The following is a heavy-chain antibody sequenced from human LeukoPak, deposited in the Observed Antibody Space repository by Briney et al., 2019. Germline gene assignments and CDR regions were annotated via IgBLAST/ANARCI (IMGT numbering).Heavy chain of an antibody. J-gene: IGHJ6*02. CDR1: GYTFTSYD. CDR2: MNPNSGNT. Sequence: GASVKVSCKASGYTFTSYDINWVRQATGQGLEWMGWMNPNSGNTGYAQKFQGRVTMTRNTSISTAYMELSSLRSEDTAVYYCARVKRIVVVPAAMLNYYYGMDVWGQGTTVTVSS. D-gene: IGHD2-2*01. V-gene: IGHV1-8*01. CDR3: ARVKRIVVVPAAMLNYYYGMDV.